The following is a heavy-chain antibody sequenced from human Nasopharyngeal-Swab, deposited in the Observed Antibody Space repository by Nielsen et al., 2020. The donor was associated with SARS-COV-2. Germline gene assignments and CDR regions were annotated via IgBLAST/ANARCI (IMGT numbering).Heavy chain of an antibody. D-gene: IGHD1-26*01. V-gene: IGHV1-3*01. J-gene: IGHJ4*02. CDR2: INAGNGNT. Sequence: WGRQAPGQRLEWMGWINAGNGNTKYSQKFQGRVTITRDTSASTAYMELSSLRSEDTAVYYCARGGSGSYRTIYWGQGTLVTVSS. CDR3: ARGGSGSYRTIY.